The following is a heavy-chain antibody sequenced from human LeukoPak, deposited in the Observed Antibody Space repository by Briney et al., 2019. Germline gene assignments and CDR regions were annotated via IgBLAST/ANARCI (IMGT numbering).Heavy chain of an antibody. J-gene: IGHJ4*02. CDR3: ARERDYCSGGNCFGTDS. CDR2: MNPDKGGA. Sequence: ASVKVSCKTSDYTTYYIHWVRQAPGQGLEWMGLMNPDKGGAWYAQKFQGRVSMTGKSSRDTLTTTVYMELSNLRSEDTAVYYCARERDYCSGGNCFGTDSWGQGTLVTVSS. V-gene: IGHV1-46*01. CDR1: DYTTYY. D-gene: IGHD2-15*01.